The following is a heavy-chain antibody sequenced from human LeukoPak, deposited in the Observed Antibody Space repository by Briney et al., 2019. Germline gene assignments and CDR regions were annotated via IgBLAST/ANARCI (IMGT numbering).Heavy chain of an antibody. CDR1: GFTVSTNF. J-gene: IGHJ4*02. CDR2: IYSDGTT. CDR3: ARALTITTNFDC. D-gene: IGHD4-11*01. Sequence: PGGSLRLSCAASGFTVSTNFLSWVRQAPGKGLEWVSIIYSDGTTHYADSVRGRFDISRDTFRNTVFLQMNSLGVEDTAVYYCARALTITTNFDCWGQGTLVTVSS. V-gene: IGHV3-53*01.